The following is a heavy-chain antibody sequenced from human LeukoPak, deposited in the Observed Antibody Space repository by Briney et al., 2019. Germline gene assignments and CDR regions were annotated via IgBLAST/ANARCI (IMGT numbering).Heavy chain of an antibody. J-gene: IGHJ1*01. CDR2: ISSSSNYI. CDR1: GFTFSSYA. D-gene: IGHD4-17*01. Sequence: PGGSLRLSCVASGFTFSSYAMHWVRQAPGKGLEWVSSISSSSNYIYYADSVKGRFTISRDNARNSLYLQMNSLRAEDTAVYYCARDMTTATTCYLQHWGQGTLVTVSS. V-gene: IGHV3-21*01. CDR3: ARDMTTATTCYLQH.